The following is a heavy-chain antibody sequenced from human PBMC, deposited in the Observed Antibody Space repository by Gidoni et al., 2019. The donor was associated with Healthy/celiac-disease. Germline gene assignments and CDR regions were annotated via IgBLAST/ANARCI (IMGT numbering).Heavy chain of an antibody. J-gene: IGHJ5*02. V-gene: IGHV1-18*01. Sequence: VPLVQSGAEVTNPRASVKFSCTASGYPFTSYAILWVLQAPGQGLEWMGWISAYKGNTNYAQKLQGRVTMTTDTYTRTAYMELRSLRSDDTAVYYWARDVGGYSSSWYAGGWFDPWGQGTLVTVSS. CDR2: ISAYKGNT. D-gene: IGHD6-13*01. CDR3: ARDVGGYSSSWYAGGWFDP. CDR1: GYPFTSYA.